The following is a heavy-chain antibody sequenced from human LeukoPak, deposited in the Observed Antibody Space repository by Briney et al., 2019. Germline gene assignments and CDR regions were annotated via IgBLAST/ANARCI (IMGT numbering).Heavy chain of an antibody. Sequence: PSETLSLTCAVYGGSFSGYYWSWIRQPPGKGLEWIGEINHSGSTNYNPSLKSRVTISVDTSKNQFSLKLSSVTAADTAVYYCARWGAIAAAGVDYWGQGTLVTVSS. J-gene: IGHJ4*02. CDR1: GGSFSGYY. V-gene: IGHV4-34*01. CDR3: ARWGAIAAAGVDY. CDR2: INHSGST. D-gene: IGHD6-13*01.